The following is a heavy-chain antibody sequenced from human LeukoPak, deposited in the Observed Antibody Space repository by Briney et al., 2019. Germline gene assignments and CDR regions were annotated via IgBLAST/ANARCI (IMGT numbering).Heavy chain of an antibody. V-gene: IGHV4-34*01. CDR3: ASSALYYYYMDV. Sequence: SETLSLTCAVYGGSFSGYYWSWTRQPPGKGLEWMGEINHSGSTNYNPSLKSRVTISVDTSKNQFSLKLSSVTAADTAVYYCASSALYYYYMDVWGKGTTVTISS. CDR2: INHSGST. CDR1: GGSFSGYY. J-gene: IGHJ6*03.